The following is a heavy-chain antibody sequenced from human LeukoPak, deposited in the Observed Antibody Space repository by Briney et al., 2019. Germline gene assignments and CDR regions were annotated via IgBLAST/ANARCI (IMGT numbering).Heavy chain of an antibody. V-gene: IGHV6-1*01. Sequence: SQTLSLTCAISGDSVSSNSAAWNWIRQSPSRGLEWLGGTYYRSKWYNDYAVSVKSRITINPDTSKNQFSLQLNSVTPEDTAVYYCARERRMSSGWYEDWFDPWGQGTLVTVSS. CDR2: TYYRSKWYN. CDR3: ARERRMSSGWYEDWFDP. CDR1: GDSVSSNSAA. J-gene: IGHJ5*02. D-gene: IGHD6-19*01.